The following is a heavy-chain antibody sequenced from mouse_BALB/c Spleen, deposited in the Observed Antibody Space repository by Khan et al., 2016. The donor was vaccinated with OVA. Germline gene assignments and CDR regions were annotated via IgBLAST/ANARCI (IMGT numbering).Heavy chain of an antibody. V-gene: IGHV2-3*01. CDR3: AKFYHGRSFYFDY. CDR1: GFSLTNYG. J-gene: IGHJ2*01. CDR2: IWGDGST. Sequence: VELVESGPGLVAPSQSLSITCTVSGFSLTNYGVNWVRQPPGKGLEWLGVIWGDGSTNYHSGLISRLSISKDNSKSKVFLKLNSLQTDDTSTYYFAKFYHGRSFYFDYWGQGTTLTVSS. D-gene: IGHD1-1*01.